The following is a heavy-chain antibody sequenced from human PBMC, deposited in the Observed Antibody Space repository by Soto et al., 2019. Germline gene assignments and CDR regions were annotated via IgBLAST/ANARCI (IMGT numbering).Heavy chain of an antibody. V-gene: IGHV3-15*07. CDR3: TTEHRVKWFGVPHHYYYYGMDV. J-gene: IGHJ6*02. Sequence: GGSLRLSCAASGFTFSNAWMNWVRQAPGKGLEWVGRIKSKTDGGTTDYAAPVKGRFTISRDDSKNTLYLQMNSLKTGDTAVYYCTTEHRVKWFGVPHHYYYYGMDVWGQGTTVTVSS. CDR2: IKSKTDGGTT. D-gene: IGHD3-10*01. CDR1: GFTFSNAW.